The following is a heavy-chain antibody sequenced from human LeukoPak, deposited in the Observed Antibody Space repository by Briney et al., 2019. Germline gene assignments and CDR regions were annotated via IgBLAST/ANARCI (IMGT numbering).Heavy chain of an antibody. D-gene: IGHD6-19*01. CDR2: ISYDGSNK. V-gene: IGHV3-30-3*01. CDR3: ARAGSSGWYSFDY. CDR1: GFTFSSYA. J-gene: IGHJ4*02. Sequence: GRSLSLSCAASGFTFSSYAMHWVRQAPGKGLEWVALISYDGSNKYYADSVKGRFTISRDNSKNTLYLQMNSLRAEDTAVYYCARAGSSGWYSFDYWGQGTLVTVSP.